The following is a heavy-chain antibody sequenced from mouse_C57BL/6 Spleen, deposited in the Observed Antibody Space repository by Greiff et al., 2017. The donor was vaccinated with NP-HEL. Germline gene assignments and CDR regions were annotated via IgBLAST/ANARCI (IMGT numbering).Heavy chain of an antibody. D-gene: IGHD3-3*01. CDR1: GYSFTGYY. J-gene: IGHJ3*01. CDR2: INPSTGGT. V-gene: IGHV1-42*01. Sequence: VQLKQSGPELVKPGASVKISCKASGYSFTGYYMNWVKQSPEKSLEWIGEINPSTGGTTYNQKFKAKATLTVDKSSSTAYMQLKSLTSEDSAVYYCARSRDVGFAYWGQGTLVTVSA. CDR3: ARSRDVGFAY.